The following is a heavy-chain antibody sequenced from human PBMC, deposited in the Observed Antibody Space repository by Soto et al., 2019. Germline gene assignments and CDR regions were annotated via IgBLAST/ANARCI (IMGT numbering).Heavy chain of an antibody. CDR2: KSYGGST. CDR3: ARGLGNWGSYFDY. D-gene: IGHD7-27*01. J-gene: IGHJ4*02. CDR1: GGSISSGSYY. Sequence: PSETLSLTCTVSGGSISSGSYYWNWIRQHPGKGLECMGRKSYGGSTYYNPSLKSRVIISLDPSENQFSLRLTSVAAADTAVYYCARGLGNWGSYFDYWGQGSLVTVSS. V-gene: IGHV4-31*03.